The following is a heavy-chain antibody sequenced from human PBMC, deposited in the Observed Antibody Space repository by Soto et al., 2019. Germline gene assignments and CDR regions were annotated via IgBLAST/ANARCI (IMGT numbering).Heavy chain of an antibody. CDR1: GFTFSISW. V-gene: IGHV3-15*07. Sequence: GGSLKLSCAASGFTFSISWMNWVLQAQGKGLEWVGRIKSKTDGGTTDYAAPVKGRFTISRDDSKNTLYLQMNSLKTEDTAVYYCTTDRVVVPAAPYYYYYGMDVWGQGTTVTVSS. CDR3: TTDRVVVPAAPYYYYYGMDV. D-gene: IGHD2-2*01. CDR2: IKSKTDGGTT. J-gene: IGHJ6*02.